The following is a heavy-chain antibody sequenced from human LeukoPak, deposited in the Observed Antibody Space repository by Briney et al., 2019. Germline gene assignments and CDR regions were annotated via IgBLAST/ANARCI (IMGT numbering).Heavy chain of an antibody. D-gene: IGHD3-22*01. CDR3: ARATRDYYDSSGYLMPFDY. CDR1: GGSISSYY. J-gene: IGHJ4*02. CDR2: IYYSGST. Sequence: SETLSLTCTVSGGSISSYYWSWIRQPPGKGLEWIGYIYYSGSTNYNPSLKSRVTISVDTSKNQFSLKLSSVTAADTAVYYCARATRDYYDSSGYLMPFDYWGQGTLVTVSS. V-gene: IGHV4-59*01.